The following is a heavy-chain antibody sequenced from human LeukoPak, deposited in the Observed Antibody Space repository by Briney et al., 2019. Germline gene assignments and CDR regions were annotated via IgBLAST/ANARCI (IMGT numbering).Heavy chain of an antibody. J-gene: IGHJ6*04. D-gene: IGHD6-13*01. CDR3: ARGYSSSWYSVYYGMDV. CDR2: ISSSGSTI. V-gene: IGHV3-11*04. CDR1: GFTFSDYY. Sequence: GGSLRLSCAASGFTFSDYYMSWIRQAPGKGLEWVSYISSSGSTIYYADSVKGRFTISRDNAKNSLYLQMNSLRAEDTAVYYCARGYSSSWYSVYYGMDVWGKGTTVTVSS.